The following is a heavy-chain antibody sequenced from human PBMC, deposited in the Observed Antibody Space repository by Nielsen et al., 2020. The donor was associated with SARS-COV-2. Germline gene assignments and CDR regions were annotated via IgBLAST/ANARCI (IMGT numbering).Heavy chain of an antibody. CDR1: GFTFSDHY. D-gene: IGHD3-9*01. Sequence: GGSLRLSCAASGFTFSDHYMTWIRQTPGKGLEWISYITNTGAEYYADSVKGRFTISRDNAKNSLYLQMNSLRDEDTAVYYCASLTGYPDYWGQGTLVTVSS. CDR2: ITNTGAE. CDR3: ASLTGYPDY. V-gene: IGHV3-69-1*01. J-gene: IGHJ4*02.